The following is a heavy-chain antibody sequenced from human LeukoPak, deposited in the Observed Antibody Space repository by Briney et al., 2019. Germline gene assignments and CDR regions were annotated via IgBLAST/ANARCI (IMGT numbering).Heavy chain of an antibody. CDR3: AKYSSSWSYFDY. V-gene: IGHV3-66*02. D-gene: IGHD6-13*01. CDR1: GFTVSSNY. CDR2: IYSGGST. Sequence: QPGGSLLLSCAASGFTVSSNYMSWVRQAPGKGLEWVSVIYSGGSTYYADSVKGRFTISRDNSKNTLYLQMNSLGAEDTAVYYCAKYSSSWSYFDYWGQGTLVTVSS. J-gene: IGHJ4*02.